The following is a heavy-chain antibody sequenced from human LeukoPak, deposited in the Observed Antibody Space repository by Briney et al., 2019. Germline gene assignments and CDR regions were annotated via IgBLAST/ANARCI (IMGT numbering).Heavy chain of an antibody. J-gene: IGHJ3*02. V-gene: IGHV4-59*01. CDR1: GVSFSSYY. D-gene: IGHD5-18*01. CDR2: IYYSGST. CDR3: ARGPGIQLWLLYAFDI. Sequence: PSETLSLTCTVSGVSFSSYYWSWIRQPPGKGLEWIGYIYYSGSTNYNPSLKSRVTISVGTSKNQFSLKLSSVTAADTAVYYCARGPGIQLWLLYAFDIWGQGTMVTVSS.